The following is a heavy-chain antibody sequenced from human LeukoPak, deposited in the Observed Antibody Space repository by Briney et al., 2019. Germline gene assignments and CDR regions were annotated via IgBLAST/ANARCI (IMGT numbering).Heavy chain of an antibody. CDR1: GFTFGDYA. CDR3: SRGPGYYYNSSGYYFSFDY. D-gene: IGHD3-22*01. V-gene: IGHV3-49*04. J-gene: IGHJ4*02. Sequence: GGSLRLSCTASGFTFGDYAMSWVRQAPGKGLEWVGFIRRKAYGGTTEYAASVKGRFTISRDDSKSIAYLQMNSLKIEDTAVYYCSRGPGYYYNSSGYYFSFDYWGQGTLVTVSS. CDR2: IRRKAYGGTT.